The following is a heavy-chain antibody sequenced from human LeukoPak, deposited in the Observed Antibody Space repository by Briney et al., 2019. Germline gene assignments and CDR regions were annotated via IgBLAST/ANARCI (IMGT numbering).Heavy chain of an antibody. D-gene: IGHD5-18*01. J-gene: IGHJ4*02. CDR3: ARARGYSYANEFRFDY. V-gene: IGHV4-34*01. CDR2: INHSGST. CDR1: GGSFSGYY. Sequence: SETLSLTCAVYGGSFSGYYWSWIRQPPGKGLEWIGEINHSGSTNYNPSLKSRVTISVDTSKNQFSLKLSSVTAADTAVYYCARARGYSYANEFRFDYWGQGTLVTVSS.